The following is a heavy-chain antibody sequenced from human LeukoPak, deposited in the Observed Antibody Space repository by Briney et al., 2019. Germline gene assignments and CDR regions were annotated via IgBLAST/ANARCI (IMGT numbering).Heavy chain of an antibody. J-gene: IGHJ6*02. CDR2: IWYDGSNK. V-gene: IGHV3-33*01. CDR3: ARDRTYYDFWSGYYSGYYYYGMDV. Sequence: GGSLRLSCAASGFTFSSYGMHWVRQAPGKGLEWVAVIWYDGSNKYYADSVKGRFTISRDNSKNTLYLQMGSLRAEDMAVYYCARDRTYYDFWSGYYSGYYYYGMDVWGQGTTVTVSS. D-gene: IGHD3-3*01. CDR1: GFTFSSYG.